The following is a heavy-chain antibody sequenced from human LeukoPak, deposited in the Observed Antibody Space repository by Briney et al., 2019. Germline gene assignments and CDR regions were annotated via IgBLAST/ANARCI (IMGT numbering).Heavy chain of an antibody. Sequence: PGGSLRPSCAASGFTPSRDSMNWVRQAPGKGLEWFSYISRSSRTIYYTDSLKGRFTLSRENAKISLYLQMNSLTAEDTAVYYCAIDKGTSYLSTFDYWGQGTLVTVSS. D-gene: IGHD6-6*01. CDR3: AIDKGTSYLSTFDY. CDR1: GFTPSRDS. J-gene: IGHJ4*02. V-gene: IGHV3-48*01. CDR2: ISRSSRTI.